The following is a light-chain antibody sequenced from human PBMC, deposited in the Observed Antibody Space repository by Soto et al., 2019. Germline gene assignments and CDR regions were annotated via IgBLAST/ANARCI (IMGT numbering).Light chain of an antibody. Sequence: QSVLTQPRSVSGSPGQSVTISCTGTSSDVGGYNYVSWYQQHPGKAPKLMIYDVSKRPSGVPDRFSGSKSGNTASLTISGLQAEDEADYYCCSYADSYTSDYVFGTGTKLTVL. CDR3: CSYADSYTSDYV. J-gene: IGLJ1*01. V-gene: IGLV2-11*01. CDR1: SSDVGGYNY. CDR2: DVS.